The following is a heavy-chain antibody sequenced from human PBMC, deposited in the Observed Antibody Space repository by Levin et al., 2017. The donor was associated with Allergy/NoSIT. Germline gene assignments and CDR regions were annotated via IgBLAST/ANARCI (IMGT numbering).Heavy chain of an antibody. CDR3: AHRDAAIVSGYFDY. D-gene: IGHD5-18*01. CDR2: IYWDDDK. Sequence: KVSGPTLVKPTQTLTLTCTFSGFSLSTRGVSVGWIRQPPGKALEFLALIYWDDDKRYSPSLKSRLTINKDTSKNQVVLTMTNMDPVDTATYYCAHRDAAIVSGYFDYWGQGTLVTVSS. J-gene: IGHJ4*02. V-gene: IGHV2-5*02. CDR1: GFSLSTRGVS.